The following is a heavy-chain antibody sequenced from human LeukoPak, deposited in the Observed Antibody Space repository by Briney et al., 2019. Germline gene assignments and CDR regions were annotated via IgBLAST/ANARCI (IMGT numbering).Heavy chain of an antibody. CDR2: IIPIFGTA. J-gene: IGHJ4*02. Sequence: SVKVSCKASGGTFSSYAISWVRQAPGQGLEWMGRIIPIFGTANYAQKFQGRVTITTDESTSTAYMELSSLRSEDTAVYYCARVEEIGGATTHYWGQGTLVTVSS. V-gene: IGHV1-69*05. CDR1: GGTFSSYA. CDR3: ARVEEIGGATTHY. D-gene: IGHD1-26*01.